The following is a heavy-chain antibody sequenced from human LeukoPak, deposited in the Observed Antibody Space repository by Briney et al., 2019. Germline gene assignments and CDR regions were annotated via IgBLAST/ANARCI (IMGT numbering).Heavy chain of an antibody. J-gene: IGHJ6*03. CDR1: GFTVSDYS. V-gene: IGHV3-23*01. CDR2: ISGSGSYT. Sequence: PGGSLRLSCAASGFTVSDYSMAWVRQAPGKGLEWVSAISGSGSYTDYADSVKGRFTISKDNSKNSLYLQMNSLRAEDTAVYYCARYSSSSFAYYYYMDVWGKGTTVTVSS. CDR3: ARYSSSSFAYYYYMDV. D-gene: IGHD6-6*01.